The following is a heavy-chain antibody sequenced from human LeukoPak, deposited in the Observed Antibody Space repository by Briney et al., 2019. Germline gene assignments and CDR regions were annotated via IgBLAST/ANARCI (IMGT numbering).Heavy chain of an antibody. J-gene: IGHJ4*02. CDR3: AKLENSGSPPAFDY. V-gene: IGHV3-30*18. Sequence: GGSLRLSCAASGFTFSSYGMHWVRQAPGKGLEWVAVISYDGSNKYYADSVKGRFTISRDNSKNTLYPQMNSLRAEDTAVYYCAKLENSGSPPAFDYWGQGTLVTVSS. CDR2: ISYDGSNK. CDR1: GFTFSSYG. D-gene: IGHD1-26*01.